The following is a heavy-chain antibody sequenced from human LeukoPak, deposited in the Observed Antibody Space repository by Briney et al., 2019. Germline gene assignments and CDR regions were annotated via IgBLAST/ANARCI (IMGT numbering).Heavy chain of an antibody. CDR2: IYYSGST. Sequence: PSETLSLTRTVSGGSISSSSYYWGWIRQPPGKGLEWIGSIYYSGSTYYNPSLKGRVTISVDTSKNQFSLKLSSVTAADTAVYYCARTGDYYYYYYMDVWGKGTTATVSS. V-gene: IGHV4-39*01. CDR3: ARTGDYYYYYYMDV. J-gene: IGHJ6*03. CDR1: GGSISSSSYY.